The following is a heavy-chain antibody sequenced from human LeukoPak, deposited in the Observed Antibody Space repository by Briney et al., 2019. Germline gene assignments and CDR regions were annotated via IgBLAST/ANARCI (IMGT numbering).Heavy chain of an antibody. J-gene: IGHJ3*02. V-gene: IGHV3-30*18. Sequence: CAASGFTFSSYGMHWVRQAPGKGLEWVAVISYDGSNKYYADSVKGRFTISRDNSKTTLYLQMNSLRVEDTAVYYCAKPALPSQDAFDIWGQGTMVTVSS. D-gene: IGHD2-2*01. CDR3: AKPALPSQDAFDI. CDR1: GFTFSSYG. CDR2: ISYDGSNK.